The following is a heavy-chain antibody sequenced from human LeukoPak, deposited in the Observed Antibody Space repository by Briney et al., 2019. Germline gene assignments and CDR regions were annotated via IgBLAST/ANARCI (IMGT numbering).Heavy chain of an antibody. D-gene: IGHD6-19*01. Sequence: GGSLRLSCAASGFTFDGYDMTWVRQAPGKGLEWVSSISGGGEATYYADSVKGRFTISRDNSNDTLYLQMSSLTADDTAVYYCSKKWLGGYFDIWGPGTIVPL. V-gene: IGHV3-23*01. J-gene: IGHJ3*02. CDR1: GFTFDGYD. CDR3: SKKWLGGYFDI. CDR2: ISGGGEAT.